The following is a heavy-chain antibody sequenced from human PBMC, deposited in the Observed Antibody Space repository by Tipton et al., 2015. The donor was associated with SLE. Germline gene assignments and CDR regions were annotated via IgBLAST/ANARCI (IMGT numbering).Heavy chain of an antibody. CDR1: GGSISSSSYY. J-gene: IGHJ4*02. V-gene: IGHV4-39*07. CDR3: ASEGYSSRGWSY. Sequence: TLSLTCTVSGGSISSSSYYWGWIRQPPGKGLEWIGSIYYSGSTYYNPSLKSRVTISVDTSKNQFSLKLSSVTAADTAVYYCASEGYSSRGWSYWGQGTLVTVSS. D-gene: IGHD6-13*01. CDR2: IYYSGST.